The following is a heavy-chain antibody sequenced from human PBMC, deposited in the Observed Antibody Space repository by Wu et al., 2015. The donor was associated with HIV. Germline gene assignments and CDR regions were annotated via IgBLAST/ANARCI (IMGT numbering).Heavy chain of an antibody. D-gene: IGHD3-10*01. Sequence: QVQLVQSGAEVKEPGSSVKVSCKASGGSFSSDALSWVRQAPGQGLEWMGKVIPIFDRTKYAQKFQGRISITADESTSTVFLEVSGLKSEDTAVYYCATSYYGSGSYPTFYYYYAMDVWGQGTTVTVSS. CDR1: GGSFSSDA. J-gene: IGHJ6*02. CDR2: VIPIFDRT. CDR3: ATSYYGSGSYPTFYYYYAMDV. V-gene: IGHV1-69*13.